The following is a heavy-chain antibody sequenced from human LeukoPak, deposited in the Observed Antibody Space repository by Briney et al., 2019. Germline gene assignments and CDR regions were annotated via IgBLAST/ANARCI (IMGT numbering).Heavy chain of an antibody. J-gene: IGHJ4*02. CDR1: GGSFSGYY. CDR3: ARDRYYYDSSGYRFDY. V-gene: IGHV4-4*07. D-gene: IGHD3-22*01. CDR2: IYTSGST. Sequence: SETLSLTCAVYGGSFSGYYWGWIRQPAGKGLEWIGRIYTSGSTNYNPSLKNRVTMSVDTSKNKFSVKLSSVTAADTAVYYCARDRYYYDSSGYRFDYWGQGTLVTVSS.